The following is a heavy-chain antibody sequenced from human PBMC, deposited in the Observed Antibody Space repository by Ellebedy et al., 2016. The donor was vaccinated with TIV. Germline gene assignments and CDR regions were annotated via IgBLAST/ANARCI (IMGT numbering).Heavy chain of an antibody. CDR3: ASTRQWDSSSWDPYFDY. CDR2: ISSSGSTI. D-gene: IGHD6-13*01. V-gene: IGHV3-48*03. Sequence: GGSLRLSCAASGFTFSSYEMNWVRQAPGKGLEWVSYISSSGSTIYYADSVKGRFTISRDNAKNSLYLQMNSLKAEDTAVYYCASTRQWDSSSWDPYFDYWGQGTLVTVSS. J-gene: IGHJ4*02. CDR1: GFTFSSYE.